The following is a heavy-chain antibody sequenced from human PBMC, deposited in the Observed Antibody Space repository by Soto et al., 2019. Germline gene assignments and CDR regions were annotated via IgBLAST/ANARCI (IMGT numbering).Heavy chain of an antibody. V-gene: IGHV4-59*08. CDR3: ARLVAATTYYYYYYMDV. J-gene: IGHJ6*03. D-gene: IGHD2-15*01. CDR1: GGSISSYY. Sequence: SETLSLTCTVSGGSISSYYWSWIRQPPGKGLEWIGYIYYSGSTNYNPSLKSRVTISVDTSKNQFSLKLSSVTAADTAVYYCARLVAATTYYYYYYMDVWGKGTTVTGSS. CDR2: IYYSGST.